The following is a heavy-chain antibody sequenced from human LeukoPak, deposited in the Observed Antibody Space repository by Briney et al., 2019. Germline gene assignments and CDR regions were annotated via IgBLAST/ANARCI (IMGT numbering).Heavy chain of an antibody. CDR1: GFTFSSYA. Sequence: GGSLRLSCAASGFTFSSYAMHWVRQAPGKGLEYVSAISSNGGSTYYANSVKGRFTISRDNSKNTLYLQMGSLRAEDMAVYYCARTRQSTTTYYFDYWGQGTLVTVSS. J-gene: IGHJ4*02. CDR3: ARTRQSTTTYYFDY. V-gene: IGHV3-64*01. CDR2: ISSNGGST. D-gene: IGHD1-14*01.